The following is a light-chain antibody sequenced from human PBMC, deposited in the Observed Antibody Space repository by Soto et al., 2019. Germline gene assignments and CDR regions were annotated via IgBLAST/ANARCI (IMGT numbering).Light chain of an antibody. CDR3: QQYASSPLT. Sequence: PGERATVSCGASQSVPKNFLAWYQQKVGQAPRLLIHAASSRATGIPDRFSGSGSGTDFTLTINRLEPEDFAVYYCQQYASSPLTFGGGTKVEIK. CDR1: QSVPKNF. V-gene: IGKV3-20*01. J-gene: IGKJ4*01. CDR2: AAS.